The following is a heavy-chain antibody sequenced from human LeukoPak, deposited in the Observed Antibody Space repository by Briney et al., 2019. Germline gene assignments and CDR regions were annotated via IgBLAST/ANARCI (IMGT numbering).Heavy chain of an antibody. CDR3: ASSGSYSRILDY. D-gene: IGHD3-10*01. CDR2: INPNSDGT. J-gene: IGHJ4*02. Sequence: ASVKVSCKASGYTFTGYYMHWVRQAPGQGLEWMGWINPNSDGTNYAQKFQGRVTMTRDTSISTAYMELSRLRSDDTAVYYCASSGSYSRILDYWGQGTLVTVSS. CDR1: GYTFTGYY. V-gene: IGHV1-2*02.